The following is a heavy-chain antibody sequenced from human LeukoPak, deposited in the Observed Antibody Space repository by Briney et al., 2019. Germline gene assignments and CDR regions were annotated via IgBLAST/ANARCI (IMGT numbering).Heavy chain of an antibody. Sequence: PSETLSLTCAVSGGSVTDHYWSWIRQPPGEGLEWIAEIHHSGSIKYNPSLQSRVTISMDTSKNQFSLKLNSVTAADTAVYYCSSHVLAAAGGRWGPGTLVTISS. V-gene: IGHV4-34*01. CDR3: SSHVLAAAGGR. CDR2: IHHSGSI. D-gene: IGHD6-13*01. CDR1: GGSVTDHY. J-gene: IGHJ4*02.